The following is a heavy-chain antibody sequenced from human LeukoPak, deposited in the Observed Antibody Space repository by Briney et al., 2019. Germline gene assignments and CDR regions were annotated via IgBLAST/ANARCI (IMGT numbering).Heavy chain of an antibody. V-gene: IGHV1-18*01. Sequence: GASVKVSCKASGYTXTSYGITWVRQAPGQGLEWMGWISANNGNTNSAQKLQGRVTMTTDTSTSTAYMELRSLRSDDTAVYYCGRGIVAAGSMSYWGQGTLVTVSS. D-gene: IGHD6-13*01. CDR3: GRGIVAAGSMSY. J-gene: IGHJ4*02. CDR1: GYTXTSYG. CDR2: ISANNGNT.